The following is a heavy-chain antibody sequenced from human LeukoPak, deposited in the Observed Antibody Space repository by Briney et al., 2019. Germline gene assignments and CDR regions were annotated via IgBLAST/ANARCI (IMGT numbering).Heavy chain of an antibody. Sequence: SETLSLTCSVSNGSISSSRYFWGWIRQPPGKGLEWIGIIYYTGNTYYNASLESRVFMSVDTSKNHFSLRLSSMTAADTAVYYCASSPLRYDSLTGNGLMSSYFFDFWGQGTLVTVSS. J-gene: IGHJ4*02. V-gene: IGHV4-39*02. CDR2: IYYTGNT. CDR1: NGSISSSRYF. D-gene: IGHD3-9*01. CDR3: ASSPLRYDSLTGNGLMSSYFFDF.